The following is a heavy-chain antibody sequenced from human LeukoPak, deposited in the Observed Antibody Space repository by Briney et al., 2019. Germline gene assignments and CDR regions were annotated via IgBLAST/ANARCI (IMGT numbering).Heavy chain of an antibody. CDR3: ARDISDSRIAVAFGWFDP. J-gene: IGHJ5*02. D-gene: IGHD6-19*01. CDR1: GGSISSYY. Sequence: SETLSLTCTVSGGSISSYYWSWIRQPAGKGLEWIGRIYTSGSTNYNPSLKSRVTMSVDTSKNQFSLKLSSVTAADTAVYYCARDISDSRIAVAFGWFDPWGQGTLVSVSS. CDR2: IYTSGST. V-gene: IGHV4-4*07.